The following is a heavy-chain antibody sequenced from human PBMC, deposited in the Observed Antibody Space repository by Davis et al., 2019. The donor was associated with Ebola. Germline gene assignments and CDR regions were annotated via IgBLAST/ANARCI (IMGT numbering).Heavy chain of an antibody. CDR2: IYHSGIT. CDR3: AKLAYSYGLAYFDY. V-gene: IGHV4-38-2*02. CDR1: GYSITSGYY. D-gene: IGHD5-18*01. Sequence: PSETLSLTCTVSGYSITSGYYWGWIRQPPGKGLEWIGSIYHSGITYYNPSLKSRVTMSVDSSKNQFSLILRSVIAADTAVYYCAKLAYSYGLAYFDYWGQGTLVTVSS. J-gene: IGHJ4*02.